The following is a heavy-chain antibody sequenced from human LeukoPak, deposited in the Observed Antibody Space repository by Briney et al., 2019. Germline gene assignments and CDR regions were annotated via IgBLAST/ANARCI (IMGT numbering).Heavy chain of an antibody. CDR2: ISSNGGST. V-gene: IGHV3-64D*09. Sequence: GGSLRLSCSASGFTFSNYTMHWVRQAPGKGLEYVPSISSNGGSTYSADSVKGRFTISRDNSKNTLYLQMSSLRAEDTAVYYCARDSQHLNFDYWGQGTLVTVSS. D-gene: IGHD3-3*02. J-gene: IGHJ4*02. CDR1: GFTFSNYT. CDR3: ARDSQHLNFDY.